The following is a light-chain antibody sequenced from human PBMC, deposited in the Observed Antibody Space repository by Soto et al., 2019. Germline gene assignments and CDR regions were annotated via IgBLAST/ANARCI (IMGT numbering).Light chain of an antibody. Sequence: QSVLTQPASVSESPGQSITISCTGTNNDVGAFNYVSWYQHHPGNAPKLMIYEVSNRPSGVSNRFSGSKSGNTASLTISGPQAEDEAIYYCSSYTTTATWVFGGGTKLTVL. CDR1: NNDVGAFNY. CDR2: EVS. CDR3: SSYTTTATWV. V-gene: IGLV2-14*01. J-gene: IGLJ3*02.